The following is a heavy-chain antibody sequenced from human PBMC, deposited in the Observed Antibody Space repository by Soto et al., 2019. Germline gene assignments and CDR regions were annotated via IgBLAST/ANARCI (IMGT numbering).Heavy chain of an antibody. J-gene: IGHJ2*01. D-gene: IGHD3-22*01. Sequence: PSETLSLTCTVSGGSINSYYWSWIRQPPGRGLEWIGYIYYNGDTNYNPSLKSRVTISVDTSKNQFSLKLSSVTAADTAVYYCARRGHFDSSGYDWYF. CDR1: GGSINSYY. CDR2: IYYNGDT. CDR3: ARRGHFDSSGYDWYF. V-gene: IGHV4-59*08.